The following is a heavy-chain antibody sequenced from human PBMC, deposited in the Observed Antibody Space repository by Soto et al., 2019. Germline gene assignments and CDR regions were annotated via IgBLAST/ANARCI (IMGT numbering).Heavy chain of an antibody. V-gene: IGHV1-3*05. CDR2: INAGNGNT. Sequence: QVQLVQSGAEEKKPGASVKVSCKASGYTFTSYAMHWVRQAPGQRLELMGWINAGNGNTKYSQKFQGRVTITRDTSASTAYMELSSLRSEDTAVYYCARSIGVVTALDYWGQGTLVTVSS. CDR1: GYTFTSYA. J-gene: IGHJ4*02. D-gene: IGHD2-21*02. CDR3: ARSIGVVTALDY.